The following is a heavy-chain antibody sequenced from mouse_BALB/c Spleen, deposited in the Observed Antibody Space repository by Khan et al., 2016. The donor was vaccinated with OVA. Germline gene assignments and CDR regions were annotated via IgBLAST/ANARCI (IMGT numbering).Heavy chain of an antibody. CDR2: ISYSGNT. Sequence: EVQLQESGPGLVKPSQSLSLTCTVTGYSITSEFAWNWIRQFPENKLEWMGYISYSGNTRYNPSLKSLISITRDTSRNQFFLQLNSVTTEDTATYYCARKDYYDYDPFPYWGQGTLVTVSA. V-gene: IGHV3-2*02. CDR1: GYSITSEFA. J-gene: IGHJ3*01. D-gene: IGHD2-4*01. CDR3: ARKDYYDYDPFPY.